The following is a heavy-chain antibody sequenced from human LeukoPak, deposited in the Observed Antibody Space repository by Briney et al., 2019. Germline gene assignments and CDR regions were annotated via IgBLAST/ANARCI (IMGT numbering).Heavy chain of an antibody. CDR2: FDPEDGET. CDR1: GYTLTELS. V-gene: IGHV1-24*01. CDR3: ATAETGNWNYRGWFDP. Sequence: ASVKVSCKVSGYTLTELSMHWVRQAPGKGLEWMGGFDPEDGETIYAQKFQGRVTMTEDTSTDTAYMELSSLRSEDTAVYYCATAETGNWNYRGWFDPWGQGTLVTVSS. D-gene: IGHD1-7*01. J-gene: IGHJ5*02.